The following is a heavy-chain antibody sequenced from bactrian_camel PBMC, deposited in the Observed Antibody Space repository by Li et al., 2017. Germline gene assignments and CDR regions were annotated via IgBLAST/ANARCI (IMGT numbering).Heavy chain of an antibody. J-gene: IGHJ4*01. CDR2: IDSDGNT. CDR1: GHIRSTFF. CDR3: ALNQEGLG. V-gene: IGHV3S53*01. D-gene: IGHD3*01. Sequence: HVQLVESGGGSVQAGGSLRLSCAASGHIRSTFFCMGWFRQAPGKEREAVAVIDSDGNTNYADSVKGRFTVSRDNAKNTLYLQMSSLKTDDTAMYFCALNQEGLGRGQGTQVTVS.